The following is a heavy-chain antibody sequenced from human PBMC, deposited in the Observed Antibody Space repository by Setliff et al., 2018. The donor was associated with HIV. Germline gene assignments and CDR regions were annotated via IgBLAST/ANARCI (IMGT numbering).Heavy chain of an antibody. CDR3: ARGGSGGY. V-gene: IGHV3-23*01. J-gene: IGHJ4*02. CDR1: GFTFSNYA. D-gene: IGHD2-15*01. Sequence: GGSLRLSCAASGFTFSNYAMTWVRQAPGKGLEWVTGISGSGDTTNYADSVKGRFTVSRDNSKYTLYLQMNSLRVEDPALYYCARGGSGGYWAQGTLVTVSS. CDR2: ISGSGDTT.